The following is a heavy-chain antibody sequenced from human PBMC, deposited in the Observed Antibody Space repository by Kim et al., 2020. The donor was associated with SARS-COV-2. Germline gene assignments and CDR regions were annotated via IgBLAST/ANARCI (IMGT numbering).Heavy chain of an antibody. D-gene: IGHD3-9*01. J-gene: IGHJ3*02. CDR1: GFTFSSYW. V-gene: IGHV3-7*01. Sequence: GGSLRLSCAASGFTFSSYWMSWVRQALGKGLEWVANIKQDGSEKYYVDSVKGRFTISRDNAKNSLYLQMNSLRAEDTAVYYCARVGSLGSVLRYFDWAKGPNNAFDIWGQGTMVTVSS. CDR3: ARVGSLGSVLRYFDWAKGPNNAFDI. CDR2: IKQDGSEK.